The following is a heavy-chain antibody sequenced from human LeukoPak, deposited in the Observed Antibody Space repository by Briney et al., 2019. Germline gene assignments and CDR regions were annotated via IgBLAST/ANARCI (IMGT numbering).Heavy chain of an antibody. CDR3: ATVVVAANYYYYMDV. CDR2: IYYTGST. D-gene: IGHD2-15*01. V-gene: IGHV4-39*01. Sequence: KSSETLSLTCAVSGASISGSGYYLGWIRQPPGKGLEWIGNIYYTGSTYYNASLQSRVTISIDMSKNQFSLRLSSVTAADTAVYYCATVVVAANYYYYMDVWGKGTTVTISS. CDR1: GASISGSGYY. J-gene: IGHJ6*03.